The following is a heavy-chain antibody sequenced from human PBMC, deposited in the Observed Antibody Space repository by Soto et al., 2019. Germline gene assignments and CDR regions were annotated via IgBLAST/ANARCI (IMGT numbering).Heavy chain of an antibody. CDR1: GYPPTELF. Sequence: GASVKVSRTVSGYPPTELFMHMVLQAPVKILEWMGGFDPEDGETNYAQKLQGRVTMTTDTSTSTAYMELRSLRSDDTAVYYCARGAESIAVAHYYYGMDVWGQGTTVTVSS. CDR2: FDPEDGET. CDR3: ARGAESIAVAHYYYGMDV. V-gene: IGHV1-24*01. D-gene: IGHD6-19*01. J-gene: IGHJ6*02.